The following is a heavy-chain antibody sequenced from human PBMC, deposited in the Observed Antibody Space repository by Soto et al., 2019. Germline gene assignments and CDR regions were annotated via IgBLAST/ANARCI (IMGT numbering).Heavy chain of an antibody. V-gene: IGHV1-18*01. CDR3: ARVHSSSSWGYWYYYYYGMDV. J-gene: IGHJ6*02. CDR1: GYTFTSYG. D-gene: IGHD6-6*01. Sequence: QVQLVQSGAEVKKPGASVKVSCKASGYTFTSYGISWVRQAPGQGLEWMGWISAYNGNTNYAQKLQGRVTMTTDTSTSTAYMELRSLRSDDTAVYYCARVHSSSSWGYWYYYYYGMDVWGQGTTVTVSS. CDR2: ISAYNGNT.